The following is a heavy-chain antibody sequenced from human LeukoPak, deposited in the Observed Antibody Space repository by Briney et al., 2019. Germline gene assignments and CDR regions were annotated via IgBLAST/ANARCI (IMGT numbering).Heavy chain of an antibody. V-gene: IGHV3-23*01. D-gene: IGHD3-22*01. CDR3: AKSDTGGNYFPFDY. Sequence: PGGSLRLSCAASGFTFSNDGMSWVRQAPGKGLEWVSSISGSGRTTYYTDSVKGRFSISRDNPKGTLYLQMDSLRDEDTAVYYCAKSDTGGNYFPFDYWGQGTLVTVSS. J-gene: IGHJ4*02. CDR1: GFTFSNDG. CDR2: ISGSGRTT.